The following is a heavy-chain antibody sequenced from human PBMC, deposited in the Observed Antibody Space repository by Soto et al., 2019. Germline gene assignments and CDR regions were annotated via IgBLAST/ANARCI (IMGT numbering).Heavy chain of an antibody. CDR3: ARDSGYLELREYNWFDP. D-gene: IGHD1-7*01. Sequence: ASVKVSCKASGYTFTSYGISWVRQAPGQVLEWMGWISAYNGNTNYAQKLQGRVTMTTDTSTSTAYMELRSLRSDDTAVYYCARDSGYLELREYNWFDPWGQGTLVTVSS. CDR1: GYTFTSYG. J-gene: IGHJ5*02. V-gene: IGHV1-18*01. CDR2: ISAYNGNT.